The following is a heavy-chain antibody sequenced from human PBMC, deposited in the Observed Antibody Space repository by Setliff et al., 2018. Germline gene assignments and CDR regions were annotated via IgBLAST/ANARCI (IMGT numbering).Heavy chain of an antibody. J-gene: IGHJ6*03. CDR2: TIPLFGTT. V-gene: IGHV1-69*05. Sequence: SVKVSCKASGGTFSNYGVSWVRQAPGQGLEWMGGTIPLFGTTDYAQKFHGRVTIITDESTSTAYMELSSLTSDDTAVYYCARERGDIVTTTSYYYYLGVWGKGTTVTVSS. CDR3: ARERGDIVTTTSYYYYLGV. D-gene: IGHD5-12*01. CDR1: GGTFSNYG.